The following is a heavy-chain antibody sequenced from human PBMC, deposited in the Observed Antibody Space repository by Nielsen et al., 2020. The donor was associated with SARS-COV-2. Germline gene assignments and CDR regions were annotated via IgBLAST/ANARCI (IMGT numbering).Heavy chain of an antibody. CDR2: ISGSGGST. CDR3: AKDGVVRGDALDL. D-gene: IGHD3-10*01. Sequence: GESLKISCSASGFTFSNTWMDWVRQAPGKGLEWVSTISGSGGSTFYVGSVKGRFTISRDNSKNTLYLQMHSLSVEDTAVYYCAKDGVVRGDALDLWGQGTMVTVSS. CDR1: GFTFSNTW. V-gene: IGHV3-23*01. J-gene: IGHJ3*01.